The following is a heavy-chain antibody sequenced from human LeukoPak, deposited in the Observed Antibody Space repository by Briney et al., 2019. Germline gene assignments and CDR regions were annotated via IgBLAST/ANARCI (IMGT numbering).Heavy chain of an antibody. D-gene: IGHD3-3*01. CDR1: GGSFSGYY. Sequence: PSETLSLTCAVYGGSFSGYYWSWIRQPPGKGLEWIGEINHSGSTNYNPSLKSRVTISVDTSKNQFSLKLSSVTAADTAVYYCARSPGITIFGVVIPRYYYMDVWGKGTTVTVSS. J-gene: IGHJ6*03. CDR3: ARSPGITIFGVVIPRYYYMDV. CDR2: INHSGST. V-gene: IGHV4-34*01.